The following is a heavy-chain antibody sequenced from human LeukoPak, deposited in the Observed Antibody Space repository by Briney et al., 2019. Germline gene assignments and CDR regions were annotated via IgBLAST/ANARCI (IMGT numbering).Heavy chain of an antibody. D-gene: IGHD3-22*01. CDR1: GGSFSGYY. J-gene: IGHJ4*02. CDR3: ARAQDTATALGYLDY. Sequence: PSETLSLTCAVYGGSFSGYYWSWIRRPPGKGLXXXXXINYSGSTNYNPSLKSRVTISVDTSKNQFSLKLSSVTAADTAVYYCARAQDTATALGYLDYWGQGTLVTVSS. V-gene: IGHV4-34*01. CDR2: INYSGST.